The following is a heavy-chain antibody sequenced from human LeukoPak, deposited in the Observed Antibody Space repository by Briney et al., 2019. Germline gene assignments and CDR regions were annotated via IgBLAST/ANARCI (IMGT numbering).Heavy chain of an antibody. V-gene: IGHV3-7*01. CDR3: ARARYYYGSGSQSHFDY. CDR1: GFTFSSYW. CDR2: IKQDGSEK. D-gene: IGHD3-10*01. J-gene: IGHJ4*02. Sequence: GGSLRLSCAASGFTFSSYWMSWVRQAPGKGLEWVANIKQDGSEKYYVDSVKGRFTISRDNAKNSLYLQMNSLRAEDTAAYYCARARYYYGSGSQSHFDYWGQGTLVTVSS.